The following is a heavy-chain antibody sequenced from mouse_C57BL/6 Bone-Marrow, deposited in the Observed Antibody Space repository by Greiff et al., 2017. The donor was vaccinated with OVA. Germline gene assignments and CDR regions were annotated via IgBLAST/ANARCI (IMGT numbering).Heavy chain of an antibody. Sequence: EVKLMESGGGLVQPGGSMKLSCVASGFTFSNYWMNWVRQSPEKGLEWVAQIRLKSDNYATHYAESVKGRFTISRDDSKSSVYLQMNNLRAEDTGIYYCPGGLLPYAMDYWGQGTSVTVSS. V-gene: IGHV6-3*01. D-gene: IGHD2-3*01. CDR2: IRLKSDNYAT. J-gene: IGHJ4*01. CDR3: PGGLLPYAMDY. CDR1: GFTFSNYW.